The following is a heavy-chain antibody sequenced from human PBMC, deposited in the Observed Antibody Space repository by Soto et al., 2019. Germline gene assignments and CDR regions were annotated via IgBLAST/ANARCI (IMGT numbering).Heavy chain of an antibody. J-gene: IGHJ4*02. CDR1: GFTFSRYS. CDR3: ARESEDLTSNFDY. V-gene: IGHV3-21*06. CDR2: ISSTTNYI. Sequence: GGSLRLSCAASGFTFSRYSMNWVRQAPGKGLEWVSSISSTTNYIYYGDSMKGRFTTSRDNAKNSLYLEMNSLRAEDTAVYYCARESEDLTSNFDYWGQGTLVTVSS.